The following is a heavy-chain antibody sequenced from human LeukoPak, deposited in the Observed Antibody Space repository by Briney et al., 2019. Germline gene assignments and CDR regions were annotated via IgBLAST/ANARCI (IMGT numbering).Heavy chain of an antibody. Sequence: GGSLRLSCAASGFPFSSYAMSWVRQAPGKGLEWVSYISSSSSTIYYADSVKGRFTISRDNAKNSLYLQMNSLRAEDTAVYYCARGAYYYEDWGQGTLVTVSS. D-gene: IGHD3-22*01. CDR2: ISSSSSTI. V-gene: IGHV3-48*01. J-gene: IGHJ4*02. CDR1: GFPFSSYA. CDR3: ARGAYYYED.